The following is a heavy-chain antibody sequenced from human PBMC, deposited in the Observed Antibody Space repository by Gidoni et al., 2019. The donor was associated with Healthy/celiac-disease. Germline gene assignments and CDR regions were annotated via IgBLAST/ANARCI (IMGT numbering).Heavy chain of an antibody. D-gene: IGHD4-17*01. V-gene: IGHV3-30-3*01. Sequence: QVQLVESGGGVVQPGRSLRLSCAAPGFTFSSYAMHWVRQAPGKGLEWVAVISYDGSNKYYADSVKGRFTISRDNSKNTLYLQMNSLRAEDTAVYYCARDGSTVTTFWGNWFDPWGQGTLVTVSS. CDR1: GFTFSSYA. J-gene: IGHJ5*02. CDR2: ISYDGSNK. CDR3: ARDGSTVTTFWGNWFDP.